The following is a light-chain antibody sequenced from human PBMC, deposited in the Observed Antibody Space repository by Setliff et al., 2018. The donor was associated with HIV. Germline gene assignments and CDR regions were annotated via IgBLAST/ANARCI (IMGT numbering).Light chain of an antibody. Sequence: QSALTQPASVSGSPGQSIAISCTGTSSDVGGSNHVSWYQQHPGKAPRLIIYDVTNRPSGVSDRFSGSKSGNTASLIISGLQAEDDADYYCCSHTRTLNPFVFGTGTKVTVL. CDR2: DVT. CDR1: SSDVGGSNH. V-gene: IGLV2-14*03. J-gene: IGLJ1*01. CDR3: CSHTRTLNPFV.